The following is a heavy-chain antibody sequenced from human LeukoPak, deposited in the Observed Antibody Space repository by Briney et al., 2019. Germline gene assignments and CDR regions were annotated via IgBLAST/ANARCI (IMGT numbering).Heavy chain of an antibody. V-gene: IGHV4-39*07. CDR1: GGSISSSSYY. Sequence: PSETLSLTCTVSGGSISSSSYYWGWIRQPPGKGLEWIGSIYYSGSTNYTPSLKSRVTTSIDRSKNQFSLKLSSVTAADTAVYYCALIPRGIAVPGTDLWGQGTLVTVSS. D-gene: IGHD6-19*01. CDR3: ALIPRGIAVPGTDL. J-gene: IGHJ5*02. CDR2: IYYSGST.